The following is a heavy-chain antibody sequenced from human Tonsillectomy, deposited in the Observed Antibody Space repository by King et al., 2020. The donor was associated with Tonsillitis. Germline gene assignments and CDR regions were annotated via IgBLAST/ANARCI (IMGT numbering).Heavy chain of an antibody. CDR2: IRSKTDGGTS. CDR1: GFTFSDVW. D-gene: IGHD1-14*01. CDR3: ATHSAGRRYWYSDL. V-gene: IGHV3-15*01. J-gene: IGHJ2*01. Sequence: VQLVESGGGFVKPGGSLRLSCAASGFTFSDVWMNWVRQAPGKGLEWVGRIRSKTDGGTSAYAPPVTGRFSISRDDSKNMLYLQMNSLKTEDTAVYYCATHSAGRRYWYSDLWGRGTLVTVSS.